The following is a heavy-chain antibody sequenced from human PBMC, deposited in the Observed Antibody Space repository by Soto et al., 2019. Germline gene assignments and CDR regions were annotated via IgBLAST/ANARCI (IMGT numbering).Heavy chain of an antibody. Sequence: GGSLRLSCATSGFTFSTSWMTWVRQAPGKGLEWVANINQDGSETNYVESVKGRFTISRDNGQNSVYLQMNSLRVEDTAMYYCARDADWGQGTLVTVSS. CDR1: GFTFSTSW. CDR3: ARDAD. V-gene: IGHV3-7*01. J-gene: IGHJ4*02. CDR2: INQDGSET.